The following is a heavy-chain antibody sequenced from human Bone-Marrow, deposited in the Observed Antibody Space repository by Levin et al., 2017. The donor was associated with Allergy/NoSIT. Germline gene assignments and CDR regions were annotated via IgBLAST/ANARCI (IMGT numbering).Heavy chain of an antibody. Sequence: SQTLSLTCAVSGYSIRSGYYWGWIRQPPGKGLEWIGSIYHTGSTYYNPSLGSRVTISLDTSKNQFSLKLRSVTAADTAVYYCARDYGDYRFYFEYWGQGTLVTVSS. D-gene: IGHD4-17*01. CDR3: ARDYGDYRFYFEY. CDR2: IYHTGST. V-gene: IGHV4-38-2*02. CDR1: GYSIRSGYY. J-gene: IGHJ4*02.